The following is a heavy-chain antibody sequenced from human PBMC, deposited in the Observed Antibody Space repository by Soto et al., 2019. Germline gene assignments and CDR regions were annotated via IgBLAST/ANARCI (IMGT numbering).Heavy chain of an antibody. CDR1: GFTFSAWG. V-gene: IGHV3-33*06. CDR2: IWYDGGNK. CDR3: AKGAFDGGLPPPGTLDY. Sequence: QVQLEESGGGVVQPGRSLRLSCVAFGFTFSAWGMHWVRQAPGKGLQWVAVIWYDGGNKYYADAGKGRYTISRDNSENTLYLEMNSGRAEDTAVYYGAKGAFDGGLPPPGTLDYWGQGTLVTVSS. D-gene: IGHD1-1*01. J-gene: IGHJ4*02.